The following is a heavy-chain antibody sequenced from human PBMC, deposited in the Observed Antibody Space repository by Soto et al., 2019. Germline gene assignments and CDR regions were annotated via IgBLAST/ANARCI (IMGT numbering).Heavy chain of an antibody. V-gene: IGHV3-33*01. Sequence: QEHLVQSGGGVVQPGRSLRLSCAASGSIFSGYCMHWVRQAPGKGLEWVAVIWYDGSNKYYADSVKGRFTISRDNSKNMLYLQMDSLRDEDTAVYYCTRDGIGGTVFRGFCDYWGQGTLVTVSS. J-gene: IGHJ4*02. CDR2: IWYDGSNK. CDR3: TRDGIGGTVFRGFCDY. D-gene: IGHD1-7*01. CDR1: GSIFSGYC.